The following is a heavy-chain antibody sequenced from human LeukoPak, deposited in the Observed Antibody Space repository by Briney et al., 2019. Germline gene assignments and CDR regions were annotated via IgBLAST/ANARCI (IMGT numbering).Heavy chain of an antibody. J-gene: IGHJ3*02. CDR1: GGSNSSGSYY. V-gene: IGHV4-61*02. CDR3: ARDPYYDSSGYHDAFDI. CDR2: IYTSGST. D-gene: IGHD3-22*01. Sequence: SETLSLTCTVSGGSNSSGSYYWSWIRQPAGKGLEWIGRIYTSGSTNYNPSLKSRVTISVDTSKNQFSLKLSSVTAADTAVYYCARDPYYDSSGYHDAFDIWGQGTMVTVSS.